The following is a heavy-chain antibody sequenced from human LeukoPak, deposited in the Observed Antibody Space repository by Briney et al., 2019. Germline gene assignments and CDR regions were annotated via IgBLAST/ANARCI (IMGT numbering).Heavy chain of an antibody. D-gene: IGHD5-18*01. V-gene: IGHV3-48*03. CDR2: ISSSGSTI. Sequence: GGSLRLSCAASGFTFSSYEMNWVRQAPGNGLEWVSYISSSGSTIYYADSVKGRFTISRDNAKTSLYLQMNSLRAEDTAVYYCARDLSGIAGYTYGRGIDYWGQGTLVTVSS. CDR3: ARDLSGIAGYTYGRGIDY. J-gene: IGHJ4*02. CDR1: GFTFSSYE.